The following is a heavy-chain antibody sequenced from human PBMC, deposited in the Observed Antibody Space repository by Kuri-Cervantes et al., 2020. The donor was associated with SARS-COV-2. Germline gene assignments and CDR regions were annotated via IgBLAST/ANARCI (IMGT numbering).Heavy chain of an antibody. Sequence: GGSLRLSCAASGFTFSSYSMNWVRQAPGKGLEWVSSISSSSSYIYYADSVKGRFTISRDNAKNSLYLQMNSLRAEDTAVYYCAKGCGYYGAWDWFDPWGQGTLVTVSS. D-gene: IGHD3-3*01. V-gene: IGHV3-21*01. CDR1: GFTFSSYS. CDR3: AKGCGYYGAWDWFDP. J-gene: IGHJ5*02. CDR2: ISSSSSYI.